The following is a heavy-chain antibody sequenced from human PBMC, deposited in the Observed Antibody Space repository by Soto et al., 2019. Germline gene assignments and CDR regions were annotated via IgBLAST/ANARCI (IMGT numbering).Heavy chain of an antibody. CDR3: ARQRIAAAAYNWFDP. CDR1: GGSISSSSYY. Sequence: SSETLSLTCTVSGGSISSSSYYWGWIRQPPGKGLEWIGSIYYSGSTYYNPSLKSRVAISVDTSKNQFSLKLSSVTAADTAVYYCARQRIAAAAYNWFDPWGQGTLVTVSS. D-gene: IGHD6-13*01. J-gene: IGHJ5*02. CDR2: IYYSGST. V-gene: IGHV4-39*01.